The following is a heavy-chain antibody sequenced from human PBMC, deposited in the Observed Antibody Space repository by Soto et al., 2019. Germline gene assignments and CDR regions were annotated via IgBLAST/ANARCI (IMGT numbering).Heavy chain of an antibody. Sequence: EVQLVESGGGLVKPGGSLRLSCAASGFTFSSYSMNWVRQAPGKGLEWVSSISSSSSYIYYADSVKGRFTISRDNAKNSLYLQMNSLRAEDTAVYYCARVDTAMVEPNWFDPWGQGTLVTVSS. CDR2: ISSSSSYI. CDR1: GFTFSSYS. D-gene: IGHD5-18*01. V-gene: IGHV3-21*01. J-gene: IGHJ5*02. CDR3: ARVDTAMVEPNWFDP.